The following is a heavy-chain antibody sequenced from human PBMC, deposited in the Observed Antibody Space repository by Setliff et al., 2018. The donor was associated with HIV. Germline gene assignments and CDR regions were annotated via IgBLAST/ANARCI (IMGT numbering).Heavy chain of an antibody. D-gene: IGHD3-10*01. CDR2: IYYSGST. J-gene: IGHJ4*02. CDR3: ARVLYRGSGSYYLDY. CDR1: GGSISSGSYY. V-gene: IGHV4-39*07. Sequence: PSETLSLTCTVSGGSISSGSYYWGWIRQPPGKGLEWIGSIYYSGSTYYNPSLKSRVTISVDTSKNQFSLKLSSVTAADTAVYYCARVLYRGSGSYYLDYWGQGTLVTVSS.